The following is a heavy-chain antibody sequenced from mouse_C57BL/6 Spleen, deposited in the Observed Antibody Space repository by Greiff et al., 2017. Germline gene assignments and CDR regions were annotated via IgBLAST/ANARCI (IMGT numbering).Heavy chain of an antibody. V-gene: IGHV1-82*01. CDR3: AITTVVATGYYYAMDY. Sequence: LVESGPELVKPGASVKISCKASGYAFSSSWMNWVKQRPGKGLEWIGRIYPGDGDTNYNGKFKGKATLTADKSSSTAYMQLSSLTSEDSAVYFCAITTVVATGYYYAMDYWGQGTSVTVSS. CDR1: GYAFSSSW. CDR2: IYPGDGDT. J-gene: IGHJ4*01. D-gene: IGHD1-1*01.